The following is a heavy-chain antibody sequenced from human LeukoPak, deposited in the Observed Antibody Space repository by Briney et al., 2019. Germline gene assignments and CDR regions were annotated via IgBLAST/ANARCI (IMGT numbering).Heavy chain of an antibody. CDR1: GFTFGDHA. V-gene: IGHV3-49*04. CDR3: ARGPIQLWIHNAMDV. Sequence: GGSLRLSCRGYGFTFGDHAMSWVRQAPGKGLEWVGFIRSEAYRGTTEYAASVKGRFTISRDDSTSIAYLQMNSLRIEDTAVYYCARGPIQLWIHNAMDVWGQGTTVTVSS. D-gene: IGHD5-18*01. CDR2: IRSEAYRGTT. J-gene: IGHJ6*02.